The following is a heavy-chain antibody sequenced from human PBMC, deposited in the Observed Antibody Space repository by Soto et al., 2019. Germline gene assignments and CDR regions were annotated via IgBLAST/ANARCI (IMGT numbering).Heavy chain of an antibody. J-gene: IGHJ5*02. V-gene: IGHV4-31*03. CDR3: ERTNRGYCSGSPPNWFDP. Sequence: QVQLQESGPGLVKTSQTLSLTCTVSCGSISSGGYYWSWIRQHPGKGLEWIGYTYYSGSTDYNPDLQSRVTISVDTSKNPVSRKRSSVTAADTAVYYCERTNRGYCSGSPPNWFDPGGQGTLVTVSS. CDR1: CGSISSGGYY. D-gene: IGHD3-10*01. CDR2: TYYSGST.